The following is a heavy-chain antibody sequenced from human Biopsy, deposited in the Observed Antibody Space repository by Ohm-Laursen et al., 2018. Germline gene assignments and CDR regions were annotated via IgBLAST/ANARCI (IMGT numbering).Heavy chain of an antibody. Sequence: TLSLTCAVYGGSFSDYYWSWIRQPPGKGLEWIGEINHRGATNYNPSLKSRVTISVDTSKNQFPLRLNSVTASDTAVYYCARATNSTGWPYYYFYGMDVWGQGTTVTVSS. CDR2: INHRGAT. CDR3: ARATNSTGWPYYYFYGMDV. V-gene: IGHV4-34*01. J-gene: IGHJ6*02. D-gene: IGHD2/OR15-2a*01. CDR1: GGSFSDYY.